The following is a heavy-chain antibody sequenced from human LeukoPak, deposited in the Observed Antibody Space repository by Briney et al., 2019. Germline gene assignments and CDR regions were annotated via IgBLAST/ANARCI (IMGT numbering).Heavy chain of an antibody. Sequence: PGGSLRLSCAASGFSFSNYGMHWVRQAPGKGLEWVAFIRYDGNFKYHIDSAKGRFTISRDNSKNTPYLQMDSLRPEDTAVYFCAKIFEPYCTTTGCYQGYFDYWGQGTLVTVSS. CDR1: GFSFSNYG. CDR2: IRYDGNFK. CDR3: AKIFEPYCTTTGCYQGYFDY. V-gene: IGHV3-30*02. D-gene: IGHD2-2*01. J-gene: IGHJ4*02.